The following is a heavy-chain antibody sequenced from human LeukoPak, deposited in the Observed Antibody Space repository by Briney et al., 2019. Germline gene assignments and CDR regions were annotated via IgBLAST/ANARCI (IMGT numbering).Heavy chain of an antibody. CDR2: ISSSSSSI. CDR3: ARGGGSGAYYYYGMDV. V-gene: IGHV3-21*01. CDR1: GFTLSSYS. Sequence: TGGSLRLSCAASGFTLSSYSMNWVRQAPGKGLEWVSSISSSSSSIYYADSVKGRLTISRDNAKSSLYLQMNSLRAEDTAVYYCARGGGSGAYYYYGMDVWGQGTTVTVSS. J-gene: IGHJ6*02. D-gene: IGHD3-10*01.